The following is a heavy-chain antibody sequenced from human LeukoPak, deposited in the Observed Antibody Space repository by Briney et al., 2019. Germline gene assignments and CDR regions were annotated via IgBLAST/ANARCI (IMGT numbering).Heavy chain of an antibody. CDR1: LGTFSSYA. J-gene: IGHJ4*02. V-gene: IGHV1-69*01. Sequence: GSSVKVSCKASLGTFSSYAISCVRQAPGQGLWWMGGIIPIFVTANYAQKFQGRVTITADESTSTAYMELSSLRSEDTAVYYCARVRTELSGYGPLGFDYWGQGTLVTVSS. CDR2: IIPIFVTA. D-gene: IGHD5-12*01. CDR3: ARVRTELSGYGPLGFDY.